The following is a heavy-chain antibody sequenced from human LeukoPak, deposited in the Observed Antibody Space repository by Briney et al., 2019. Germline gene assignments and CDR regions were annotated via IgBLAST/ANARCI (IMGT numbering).Heavy chain of an antibody. D-gene: IGHD1-26*01. V-gene: IGHV4-61*01. CDR2: IYYSGST. CDR3: GRGPWELLNFDL. CDR1: GGSVSSGSYY. J-gene: IGHJ4*02. Sequence: SETLSLTCTVSGGSVSSGSYYWSWIRQPPGKGLEWIGYIYYSGSTNYNPSLKSRVTISVDTSKNQFSLKLSSVTAADTAVYFLGRGPWELLNFDLWGQGTLVTVSS.